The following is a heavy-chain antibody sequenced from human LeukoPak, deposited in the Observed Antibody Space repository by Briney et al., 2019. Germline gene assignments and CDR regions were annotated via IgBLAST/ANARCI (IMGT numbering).Heavy chain of an antibody. Sequence: ASVKVSCKAFGYTFTGYYMHWVRQAPGQGLEWMGWINPNSGGTNYAQKFQGRVTMTRDTSISTAYMELSRLRSDDTAVYYCARAGSTVENFDYWGQGTLVTVSS. J-gene: IGHJ4*02. CDR2: INPNSGGT. CDR1: GYTFTGYY. CDR3: ARAGSTVENFDY. D-gene: IGHD4-23*01. V-gene: IGHV1-2*02.